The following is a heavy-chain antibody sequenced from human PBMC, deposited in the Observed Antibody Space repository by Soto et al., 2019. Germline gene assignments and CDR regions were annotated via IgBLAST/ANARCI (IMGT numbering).Heavy chain of an antibody. Sequence: SVKVSCEASGGTFSSYAISWVRQAPGQGLEWMGGIIPIFGTANYAQKFQGRVTITADESTSTAYMELSSLRSEDTAVYYCARDYKLEYSSSWYLAGYWFDPWGQGTLVIVSS. CDR2: IIPIFGTA. D-gene: IGHD6-13*01. CDR1: GGTFSSYA. J-gene: IGHJ5*02. V-gene: IGHV1-69*13. CDR3: ARDYKLEYSSSWYLAGYWFDP.